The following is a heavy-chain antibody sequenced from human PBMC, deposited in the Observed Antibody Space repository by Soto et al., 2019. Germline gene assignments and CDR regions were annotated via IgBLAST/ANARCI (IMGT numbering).Heavy chain of an antibody. J-gene: IGHJ4*02. CDR1: VGSIIGAY. D-gene: IGHD2-2*01. Sequence: SETLSLTCSFSVGSIIGAYWSWIRQSPGKGLEWLGYVYYTGSTNYSPSLRSRVSISVDTSKNEFSLRLSSVTAADTAVYFCARSVAVPAAPIAYWGKGTKVTVSS. CDR3: ARSVAVPAAPIAY. CDR2: VYYTGST. V-gene: IGHV4-59*01.